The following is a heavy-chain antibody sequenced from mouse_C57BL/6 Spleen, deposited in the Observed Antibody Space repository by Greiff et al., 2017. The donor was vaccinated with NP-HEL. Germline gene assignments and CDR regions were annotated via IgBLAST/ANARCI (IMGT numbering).Heavy chain of an antibody. V-gene: IGHV1-82*01. CDR3: ARPYYYAMDY. CDR2: IYPGDGDT. Sequence: QVQLQQSGPELVKPGASVKISCKASGYAFSSSWMNWVKQRPGKGLEWIGRIYPGDGDTNYNGKFKGKATLTADKSSSTPYMQLSSLTSEDSAVYFCARPYYYAMDYWGQGTSVTVSS. J-gene: IGHJ4*01. CDR1: GYAFSSSW.